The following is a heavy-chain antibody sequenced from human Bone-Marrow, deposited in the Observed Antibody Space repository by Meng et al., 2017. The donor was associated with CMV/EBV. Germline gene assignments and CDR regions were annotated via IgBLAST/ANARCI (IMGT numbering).Heavy chain of an antibody. CDR3: ARVGYAVRGGDWFDP. Sequence: GSLRLSCAVSGGSISSSNWWSWVRQPPGKGLEWIGEIYHSGSTNYNPSLKSRVAISVDKSKNQFSLKLSSVTAADTAVYYCARVGYAVRGGDWFDPWGQGTLVTVSS. D-gene: IGHD3-10*01. CDR2: IYHSGST. J-gene: IGHJ5*02. V-gene: IGHV4-4*02. CDR1: GGSISSSNW.